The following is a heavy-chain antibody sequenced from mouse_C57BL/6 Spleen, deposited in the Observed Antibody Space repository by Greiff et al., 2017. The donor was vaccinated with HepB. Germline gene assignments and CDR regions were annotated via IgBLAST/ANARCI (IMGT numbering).Heavy chain of an antibody. V-gene: IGHV14-4*01. CDR2: IDPENGDT. CDR1: GFNIKDDY. Sequence: VHVKQSGAELVRPGASVKLSCTASGFNIKDDYMHWVKQRPEQGLEWIGWIDPENGDTEYASKFQGKATITADTSSNTAYLQLSSLTSEDTAVYYCTTRHYGSSFYYFDYWGQGTTLTVSS. D-gene: IGHD1-1*01. CDR3: TTRHYGSSFYYFDY. J-gene: IGHJ2*01.